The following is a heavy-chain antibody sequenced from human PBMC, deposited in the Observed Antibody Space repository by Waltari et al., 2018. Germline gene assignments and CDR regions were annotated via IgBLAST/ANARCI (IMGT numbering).Heavy chain of an antibody. V-gene: IGHV1-69*14. J-gene: IGHJ6*03. CDR2: IIPIFGTA. CDR1: GGTFSSYA. D-gene: IGHD6-13*01. CDR3: ASGGTAAGNYYYYYMAV. Sequence: QVQLVQSGAEVKKPGSSVKVSCKASGGTFSSYAISWVRQAPGQGLEWMGGIIPIFGTADYAKKFEGRVTMTADKSTSTAYMELSSLRSEDTAVYYCASGGTAAGNYYYYYMAVWGKGTTVTVSS.